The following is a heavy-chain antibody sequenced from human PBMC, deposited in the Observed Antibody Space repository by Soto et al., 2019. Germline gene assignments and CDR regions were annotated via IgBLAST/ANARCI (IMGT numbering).Heavy chain of an antibody. Sequence: GGSLRLSCAASGFTFSSYAMSWVRQAPGKGLEWVSAISGSGGSTYYADSVKGRFTISRDNSKNTLYLQMNSLRAEDTAVYYCAKEGGSISFYDYYYYYYYMDVWGKGTTVTVSS. CDR2: ISGSGGST. D-gene: IGHD6-13*01. J-gene: IGHJ6*03. V-gene: IGHV3-23*01. CDR3: AKEGGSISFYDYYYYYYYMDV. CDR1: GFTFSSYA.